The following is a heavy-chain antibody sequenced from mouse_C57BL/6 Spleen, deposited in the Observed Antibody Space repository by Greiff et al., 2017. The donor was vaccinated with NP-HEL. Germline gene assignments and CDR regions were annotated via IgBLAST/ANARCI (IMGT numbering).Heavy chain of an antibody. CDR2: IYPSDSET. CDR3: ARGGSNYVSLDY. Sequence: VQLQQPGAELVRPGSSVKLSCKASGYTFTSYWMDWVKQRPGQGLEWIGNIYPSDSETHYNQKFKDKATLTVDKSSSTAYMQLSSLTSEDSAVDYCARGGSNYVSLDYWGQGTTLTVSS. V-gene: IGHV1-61*01. D-gene: IGHD2-5*01. J-gene: IGHJ2*01. CDR1: GYTFTSYW.